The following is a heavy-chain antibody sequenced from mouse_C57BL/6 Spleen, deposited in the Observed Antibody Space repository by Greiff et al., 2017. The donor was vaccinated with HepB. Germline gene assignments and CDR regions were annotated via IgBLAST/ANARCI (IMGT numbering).Heavy chain of an antibody. CDR3: ARDWGRDY. CDR2: ISDGGSYT. J-gene: IGHJ2*01. V-gene: IGHV5-4*01. Sequence: EVKLVESGGGLVKPGGSLKLSCAASGFTFSSYAMSWVRQTPEKRLEWVATISDGGSYTYYPDNVKGRFTISRDNAKNNLYLQMSHLKSEDTAMYYCARDWGRDYWGQGTTLTVSS. CDR1: GFTFSSYA.